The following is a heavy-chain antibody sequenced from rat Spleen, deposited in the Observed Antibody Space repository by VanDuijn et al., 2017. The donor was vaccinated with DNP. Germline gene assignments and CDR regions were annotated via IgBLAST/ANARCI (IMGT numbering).Heavy chain of an antibody. CDR3: ARGDA. J-gene: IGHJ4*01. CDR2: ISHDGSST. Sequence: EVQLVESGGGLVQPGRSMKLACRASGFTFINYDMAWVRQAPKKGLEWVATISHDGSSTYYRDSVKGRFTVSRDNAKSILYLQMESLRSEDTATYYCARGDAWGQGTSVTVSS. CDR1: GFTFINYD. V-gene: IGHV5-7*01.